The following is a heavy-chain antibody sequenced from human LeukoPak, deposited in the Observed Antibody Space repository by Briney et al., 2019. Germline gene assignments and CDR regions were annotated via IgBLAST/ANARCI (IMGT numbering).Heavy chain of an antibody. V-gene: IGHV4-4*09. Sequence: SETLSLTCTVSGGSISSYYWSWLRQPPGKGLEWIGYIYTSGSTNYNPSLKSRVTISVDTSKNQFFLKLSSVTAADTAVYYCARRSREGAHFDYWGQGTLVTVSS. J-gene: IGHJ4*02. CDR3: ARRSREGAHFDY. CDR1: GGSISSYY. D-gene: IGHD1-26*01. CDR2: IYTSGST.